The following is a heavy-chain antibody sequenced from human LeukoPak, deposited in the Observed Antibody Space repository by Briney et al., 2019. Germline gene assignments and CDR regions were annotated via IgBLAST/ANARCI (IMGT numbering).Heavy chain of an antibody. J-gene: IGHJ5*02. CDR3: ARVFRSSGRTQPYNWFDP. D-gene: IGHD6-19*01. V-gene: IGHV1-18*01. CDR1: GGTFSSYA. CDR2: ISAYNGNT. Sequence: ASVKVSCKASGGTFSSYAISWVRQAPGQGLEWMGWISAYNGNTNYAQKPQGRVTMTTDTSTSTAYMELRSLRSDDTAVYYCARVFRSSGRTQPYNWFDPWGQGTLVTVSS.